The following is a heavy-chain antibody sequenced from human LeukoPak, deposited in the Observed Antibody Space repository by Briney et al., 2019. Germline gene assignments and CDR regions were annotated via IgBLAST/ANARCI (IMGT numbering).Heavy chain of an antibody. Sequence: ASVKVSCKASGFTFTSSAMQWVRQARGQRLEWIGCIVVGSGNTNYAQKFQERVTITGDMSTSTAYMELSSLRSEDTAVYYCAFARRNHDAFDIWGQGTMVTVSS. V-gene: IGHV1-58*02. J-gene: IGHJ3*02. CDR2: IVVGSGNT. CDR1: GFTFTSSA. D-gene: IGHD6-6*01. CDR3: AFARRNHDAFDI.